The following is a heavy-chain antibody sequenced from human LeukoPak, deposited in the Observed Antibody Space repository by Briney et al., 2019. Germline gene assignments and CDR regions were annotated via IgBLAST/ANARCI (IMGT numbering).Heavy chain of an antibody. CDR3: ATYSGVHHKTFDD. J-gene: IGHJ4*02. Sequence: GGSLRLSCAASGFSLSRYWMSWVRQAPGEGPEWVANIKQDESEKDYADSVRGRFTISRDNAKNSLFLQMNSLRAEDTALYYCATYSGVHHKTFDDWGQGTLVTVSS. CDR2: IKQDESEK. D-gene: IGHD1-26*01. V-gene: IGHV3-7*03. CDR1: GFSLSRYW.